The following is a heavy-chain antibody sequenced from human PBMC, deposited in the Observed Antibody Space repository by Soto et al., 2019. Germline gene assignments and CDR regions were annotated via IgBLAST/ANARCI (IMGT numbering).Heavy chain of an antibody. J-gene: IGHJ3*02. D-gene: IGHD3-9*01. V-gene: IGHV4-61*01. CDR3: ARAYYDILTGSDAFDI. CDR1: GGSVSSGSYY. CDR2: IYYSGST. Sequence: PSDTLSLTCTVSGGSVSSGSYYWSWIRQPPGKGLEWIGYIYYSGSTNYNPSLKSRVTISVDTSKNQFSLKLSSVTAADTAVYYCARAYYDILTGSDAFDIWGQGTMVTVSS.